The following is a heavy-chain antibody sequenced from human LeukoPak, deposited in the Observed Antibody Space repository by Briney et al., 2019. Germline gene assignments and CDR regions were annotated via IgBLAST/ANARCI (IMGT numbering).Heavy chain of an antibody. V-gene: IGHV3-30-3*01. CDR2: ISYDGSNK. D-gene: IGHD2-15*01. Sequence: GGSLRLSCAASGFTFSSYAMHWVRQAPGKGLEWVAVISYDGSNKYYADSVKGRFTISRDNSKNTLYLQMNSLRAEDTAVYYCAGSVVAALYDAFDIWGQGTMVTVSS. J-gene: IGHJ3*02. CDR1: GFTFSSYA. CDR3: AGSVVAALYDAFDI.